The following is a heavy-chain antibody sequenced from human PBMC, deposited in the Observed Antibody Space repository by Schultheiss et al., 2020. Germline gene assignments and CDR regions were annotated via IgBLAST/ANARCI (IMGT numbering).Heavy chain of an antibody. CDR3: ARDGTYYYDSSGYYPRFDY. D-gene: IGHD3-22*01. CDR2: ISYDGSNK. J-gene: IGHJ4*02. V-gene: IGHV3-30-3*01. Sequence: GGSMRLSCAASGFTFSSYAMHWVRQAPGKGLEWVAVISYDGSNKYYADSVKGRFTISRDNSKNTLYLQMNSLRAEDTAVYYCARDGTYYYDSSGYYPRFDYWGQGTLVT. CDR1: GFTFSSYA.